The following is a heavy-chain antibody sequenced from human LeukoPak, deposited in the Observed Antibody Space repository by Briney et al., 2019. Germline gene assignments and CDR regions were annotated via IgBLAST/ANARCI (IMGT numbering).Heavy chain of an antibody. Sequence: GGSLRLSCAASGFTLSSHWMLWVRQTPGKGLVWVSRINSDGSSTIYADSVKGRFTTSRDNAKNTLYLEMNSLRAEDTAVYYCARGDCSGGSCYCDYWGQGALVTVSS. J-gene: IGHJ4*02. CDR3: ARGDCSGGSCYCDY. V-gene: IGHV3-74*01. CDR1: GFTLSSHW. CDR2: INSDGSST. D-gene: IGHD2-15*01.